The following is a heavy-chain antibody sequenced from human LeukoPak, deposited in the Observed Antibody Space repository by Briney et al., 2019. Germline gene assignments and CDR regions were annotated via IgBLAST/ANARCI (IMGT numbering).Heavy chain of an antibody. Sequence: PGGSLRLSCAASGFTFSSYAMHWVRQAPGEGLEWVAVISYDGSNKYYADSVKGRFTISRDNSKNTLYLQMNSLRAEDTAVYYCASGEDGYNQFDYWGQGTLVTVSS. J-gene: IGHJ4*02. D-gene: IGHD5-24*01. CDR2: ISYDGSNK. CDR3: ASGEDGYNQFDY. V-gene: IGHV3-30-3*01. CDR1: GFTFSSYA.